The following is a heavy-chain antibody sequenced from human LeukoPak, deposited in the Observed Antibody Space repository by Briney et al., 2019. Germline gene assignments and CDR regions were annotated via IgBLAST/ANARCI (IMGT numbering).Heavy chain of an antibody. CDR2: IKEDGSEK. J-gene: IGHJ4*02. D-gene: IGHD1-26*01. CDR1: GFTFSSYW. CDR3: ARDSGSYRIFDY. V-gene: IGHV3-7*01. Sequence: GGSLRLSCEASGFTFSSYWMSWVRQAPGKGLEWVANIKEDGSEKYYVDSVKGRFAISRDNAKDSLYLQISSLRAEDTAVYYCARDSGSYRIFDYWGQGTLVTVSS.